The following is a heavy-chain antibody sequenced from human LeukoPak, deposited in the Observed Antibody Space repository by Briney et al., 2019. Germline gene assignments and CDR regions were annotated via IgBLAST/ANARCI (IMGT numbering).Heavy chain of an antibody. Sequence: GGSLRLSCAASGFTFRRNGMHWVRQAPGKGLEWAAGISYDGNDKHYEDSVKGRFTISRYNSKNMRYLQMNSLRAEDTAVYYCAKDRDLGGSSYYFDYWGQGTLVTVSS. V-gene: IGHV3-30*18. CDR2: ISYDGNDK. D-gene: IGHD1-26*01. CDR1: GFTFRRNG. J-gene: IGHJ4*02. CDR3: AKDRDLGGSSYYFDY.